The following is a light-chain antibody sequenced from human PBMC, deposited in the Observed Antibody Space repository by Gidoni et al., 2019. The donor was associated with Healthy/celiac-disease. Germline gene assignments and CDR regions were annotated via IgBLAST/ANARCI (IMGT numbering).Light chain of an antibody. V-gene: IGKV1-39*01. CDR3: QQSYSTPRT. CDR2: AAS. Sequence: DIQMTQSPSSLSASVGDRVTITCRASQSISSYLNWYQQKPGKAPELLIYAASSLQRGVPSRFSGSGSGTGFTLTISSLQPEDFATYYCQQSYSTPRTFGQGTKVEIK. J-gene: IGKJ1*01. CDR1: QSISSY.